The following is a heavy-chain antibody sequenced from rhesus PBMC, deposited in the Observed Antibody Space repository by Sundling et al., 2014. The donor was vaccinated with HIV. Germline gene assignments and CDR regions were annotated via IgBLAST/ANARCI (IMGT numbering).Heavy chain of an antibody. D-gene: IGHD1-1-1*01. Sequence: QVQLQESGPAVVKPSETLSLTCAVYGGSISGYYFWSWIRQSPGKGLEWIGYFYGSGSSTNYNPSLKSRVTLSVDTSKNQLSLKLSSVTAADTAVYYCARAGLWLELDYWGQGVLVTVSS. J-gene: IGHJ4*01. CDR1: GGSISGYY. V-gene: IGHV4-169*01. CDR3: ARAGLWLELDY. CDR2: FYGSGSST.